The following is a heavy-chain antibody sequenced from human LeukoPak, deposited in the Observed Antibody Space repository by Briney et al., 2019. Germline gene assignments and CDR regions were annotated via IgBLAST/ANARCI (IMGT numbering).Heavy chain of an antibody. Sequence: PGGSLRLSCAASGFTFNNHAMHWVRQAPGEGLEWVAMIWHDGSYKYYADSVTGRFTISRDDSQNTLYLQMNSLRAEDTAVYYCARDGRHNYNLDYWGHGTLVTVSS. CDR3: ARDGRHNYNLDY. V-gene: IGHV3-33*01. D-gene: IGHD4-11*01. CDR1: GFTFNNHA. CDR2: IWHDGSYK. J-gene: IGHJ4*01.